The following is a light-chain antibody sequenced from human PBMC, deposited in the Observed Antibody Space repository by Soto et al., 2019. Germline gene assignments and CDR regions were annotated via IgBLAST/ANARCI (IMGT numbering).Light chain of an antibody. CDR2: AAS. CDR3: QQSYSTPST. CDR1: QSISNY. J-gene: IGKJ1*01. Sequence: DIQMTQSPSSLSASVGDRVTITCRASQSISNYLNWYQQKPGKAPKLLIYAASSLQSGVPSRFSGSGSGTDFTLTISSLQPEDFATYYCQQSYSTPSTFGQGTKAEIK. V-gene: IGKV1-39*01.